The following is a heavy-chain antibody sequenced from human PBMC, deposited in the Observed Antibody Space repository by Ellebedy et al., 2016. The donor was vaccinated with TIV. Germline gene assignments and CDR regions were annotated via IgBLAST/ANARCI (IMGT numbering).Heavy chain of an antibody. V-gene: IGHV3-30*01. CDR1: GFTFTIYA. CDR2: ISYDGSNK. CDR3: ARARGRQLYYYYGLDV. D-gene: IGHD3-16*01. Sequence: GESLKISCAASGFTFTIYAVHWVRQAPGKGLEWVAVISYDGSNKYYADSVKGRFTISRDNSKNTLYLQMNSRRADDTSVYYCARARGRQLYYYYGLDVWGQGTTVTVSS. J-gene: IGHJ6*02.